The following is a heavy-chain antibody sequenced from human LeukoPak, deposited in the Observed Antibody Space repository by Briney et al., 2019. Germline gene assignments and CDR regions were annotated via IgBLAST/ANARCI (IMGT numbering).Heavy chain of an antibody. CDR3: ARTQGNDAFDI. J-gene: IGHJ3*02. D-gene: IGHD1-1*01. Sequence: SETLSLTCAVYGGSFSGYYWSWIRQPPGKGLEWIGEINHSGSTNYNPSLKSRVTISVDTSKNQFSLKLSSVTAADTAVYYCARTQGNDAFDIWGQGTMVTVSS. V-gene: IGHV4-34*01. CDR1: GGSFSGYY. CDR2: INHSGST.